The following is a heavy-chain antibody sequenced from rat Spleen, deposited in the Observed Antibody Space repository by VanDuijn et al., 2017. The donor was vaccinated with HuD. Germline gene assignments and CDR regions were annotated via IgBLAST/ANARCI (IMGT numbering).Heavy chain of an antibody. J-gene: IGHJ3*01. V-gene: IGHV3-1*01. CDR1: GYSITSNY. CDR3: ARTYDGSYYYPYYYVMDA. Sequence: EVQLQESGPGLVKPSQSLSLTCSVTGYSITSNYWGWIRKFPGNKMEWMGYISYSGSTSYNPSLKSRISITRDTSKNQFFLQLNSVTTEDTATYYCARTYDGSYYYPYYYVMDAWGQGTLVTVSS. D-gene: IGHD1-12*02. CDR2: ISYSGST.